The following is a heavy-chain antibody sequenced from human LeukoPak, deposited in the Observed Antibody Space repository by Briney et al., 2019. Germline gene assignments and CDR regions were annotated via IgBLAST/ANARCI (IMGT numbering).Heavy chain of an antibody. D-gene: IGHD6-19*01. CDR1: GFTFSSYG. J-gene: IGHJ4*02. CDR2: ISSSSSTI. CDR3: ARGGLDLKVYYFDY. Sequence: PGGSLRLSCAASGFTFSSYGMDWVRQAPGKGLEWVSYISSSSSTIYYADSVKGRFTISRDNSKNTLYLQMNSLRAEDTAVYYCARGGLDLKVYYFDYWGQGTLVTVSS. V-gene: IGHV3-48*01.